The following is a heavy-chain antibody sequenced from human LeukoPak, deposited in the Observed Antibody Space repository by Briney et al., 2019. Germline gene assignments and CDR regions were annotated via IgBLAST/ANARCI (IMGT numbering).Heavy chain of an antibody. CDR1: GFIFDDYA. J-gene: IGHJ6*03. D-gene: IGHD6-13*01. CDR2: ISWNSGSI. V-gene: IGHV3-9*01. Sequence: GGSLRLSYAASGFIFDDYAMHWVWPAPGKGLEWVSGISWNSGSIGYADSVKGRFTISRDNAKNSLYLQMNSLRAEDTALYYCSKEVVAAAGTYYYYMDVWGKGTTVTVSS. CDR3: SKEVVAAAGTYYYYMDV.